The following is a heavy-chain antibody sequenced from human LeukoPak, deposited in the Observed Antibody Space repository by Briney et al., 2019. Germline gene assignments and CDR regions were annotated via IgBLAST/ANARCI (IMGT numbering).Heavy chain of an antibody. V-gene: IGHV4-59*01. J-gene: IGHJ5*02. CDR3: ARDRTGLTTVTSGYNWFDP. CDR1: GGSISSYY. D-gene: IGHD4-17*01. Sequence: PSETLSLTCTVSGGSISSYYWSWIRQPPGKGLEWMGYIYYSGSTNDHPSRKSRVTISEDTSKDQFSLRLSSVTAADTAVYYCARDRTGLTTVTSGYNWFDPWGQGTLVTVSS. CDR2: IYYSGST.